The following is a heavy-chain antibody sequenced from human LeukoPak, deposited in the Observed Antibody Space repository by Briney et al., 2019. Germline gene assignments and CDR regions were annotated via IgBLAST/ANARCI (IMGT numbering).Heavy chain of an antibody. Sequence: GGALRLSCAASGFTFSSYTINWVRQPPGKGLEWVSSISSSSNYIYYADSVKGRFTISRDNAKNSLYLQMNSLRAEDTAVYYCAKDLTWFGELPHDYWGQGTLVTVSS. V-gene: IGHV3-21*04. D-gene: IGHD3-10*01. CDR1: GFTFSSYT. J-gene: IGHJ4*02. CDR3: AKDLTWFGELPHDY. CDR2: ISSSSNYI.